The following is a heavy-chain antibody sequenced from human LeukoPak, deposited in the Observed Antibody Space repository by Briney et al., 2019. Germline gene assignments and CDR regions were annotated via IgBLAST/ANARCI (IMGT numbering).Heavy chain of an antibody. CDR1: GFTFSSYA. Sequence: PGGSLRLSCAASGFTFSSYAMHWVRQAPGKGLEWVAVISYDGSNKYYADSVKGRFTISRDNSKNTLYLQMNSLRAEDTAVYYCARDPDPSYYGMDVWGQGTTVTVSS. CDR3: ARDPDPSYYGMDV. J-gene: IGHJ6*02. V-gene: IGHV3-30-3*01. CDR2: ISYDGSNK.